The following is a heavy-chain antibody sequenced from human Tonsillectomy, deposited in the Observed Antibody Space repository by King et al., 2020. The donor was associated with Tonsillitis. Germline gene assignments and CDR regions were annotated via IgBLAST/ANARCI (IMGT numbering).Heavy chain of an antibody. CDR3: AKLADCAGECNSNSDDAFDI. D-gene: IGHD2-21*01. CDR2: ISSSGDNT. CDR1: GFTFSSYA. J-gene: IGHJ3*02. V-gene: IGHV3-23*04. Sequence: VQLVESGGGLVQPGGSLRLSCAASGFTFSSYAMSWVRRAPGKGLEWVSTISSSGDNTYYAKSVKGRFTISRDNSKSTLYLQMNSLRAEDTAIDYGAKLADCAGECNSNSDDAFDIWGQGTMVTVSS.